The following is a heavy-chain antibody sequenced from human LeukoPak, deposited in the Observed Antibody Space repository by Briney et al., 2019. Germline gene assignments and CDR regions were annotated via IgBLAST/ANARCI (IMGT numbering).Heavy chain of an antibody. CDR3: ARPLLYYYGSETYFWFDL. V-gene: IGHV3-23*01. Sequence: PGGSLRLSCAASGFTFSSYAMSWVRQAPGKGLEWVSAISGSGGSTYYADSVKGRFTISRDSAENTVYLQMKSLKGEDTAFYYCARPLLYYYGSETYFWFDLWGQGTLVTVSS. J-gene: IGHJ5*02. D-gene: IGHD3-10*01. CDR1: GFTFSSYA. CDR2: ISGSGGST.